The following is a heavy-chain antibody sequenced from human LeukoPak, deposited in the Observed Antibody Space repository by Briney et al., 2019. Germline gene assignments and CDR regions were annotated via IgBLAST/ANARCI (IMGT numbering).Heavy chain of an antibody. J-gene: IGHJ5*02. D-gene: IGHD6-13*01. CDR1: GYTFTSYY. CDR2: INPSGGST. CDR3: ARDGGSGYSSSWYTWFDP. V-gene: IGHV1-46*01. Sequence: ASVKVSCKASGYTFTSYYMHWVRQAPGQGLEWMGIINPSGGSTSYAQKFQGRVTMTRDTSTSTVYMELSSLRSEDTAVYYCARDGGSGYSSSWYTWFDPWGQGTLVTVSS.